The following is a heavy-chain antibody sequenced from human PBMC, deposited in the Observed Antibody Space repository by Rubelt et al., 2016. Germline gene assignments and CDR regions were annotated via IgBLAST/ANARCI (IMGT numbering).Heavy chain of an antibody. Sequence: VKGRFTISRDDSKSIAYLQMSSLKTEDTAVYYCTRDVACSAGSCYFWFDPWGQGTLVTVSS. D-gene: IGHD2-15*01. CDR3: TRDVACSAGSCYFWFDP. V-gene: IGHV3-49*02. J-gene: IGHJ5*02.